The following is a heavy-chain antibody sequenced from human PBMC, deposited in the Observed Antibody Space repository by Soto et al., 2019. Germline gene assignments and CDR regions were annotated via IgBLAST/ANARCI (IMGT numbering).Heavy chain of an antibody. J-gene: IGHJ3*02. Sequence: ASETLSLTCTVSGGSISSYYWSWIRQPPGKGLEWIGYIYYSGSTNYNPSLKSRVTISVDTSKNHFSLKLSSVTAADTAVYYCARAYYYDSSGSKSQAFDIWGQGTMVTVSS. V-gene: IGHV4-59*01. CDR1: GGSISSYY. CDR2: IYYSGST. D-gene: IGHD3-22*01. CDR3: ARAYYYDSSGSKSQAFDI.